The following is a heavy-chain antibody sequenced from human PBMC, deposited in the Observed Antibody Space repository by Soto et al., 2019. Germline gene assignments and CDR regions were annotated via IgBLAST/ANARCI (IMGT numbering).Heavy chain of an antibody. CDR1: GFTFSSYC. CDR3: ERDRVGAMAY. D-gene: IGHD1-26*01. V-gene: IGHV3-7*01. J-gene: IGHJ4*02. CDR2: IKQDGSEK. Sequence: XESLRLSCAASGFTFSSYCKSGVRQAPGKGLEWVANIKQDGSEKYYVDSVKGRFTISRDNAKNSLYLQMNSLRAEDTAVYYCERDRVGAMAYWGQGTLVTVSS.